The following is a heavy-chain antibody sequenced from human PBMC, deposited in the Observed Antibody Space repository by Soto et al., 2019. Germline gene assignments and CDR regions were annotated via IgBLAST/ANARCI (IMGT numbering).Heavy chain of an antibody. CDR1: GGSIISGGFS. D-gene: IGHD2-2*01. Sequence: PSETLSLTCAASGGSIISGGFSWSWIRQPPGKGLEWIGYIYHSGTSFYNPSLKSRVTISVDGSKNQFSLKVKSVTAADTAVYYCARGRLVPAVNFDYWGRGTLVTVSS. V-gene: IGHV4-30-2*01. CDR2: IYHSGTS. J-gene: IGHJ4*02. CDR3: ARGRLVPAVNFDY.